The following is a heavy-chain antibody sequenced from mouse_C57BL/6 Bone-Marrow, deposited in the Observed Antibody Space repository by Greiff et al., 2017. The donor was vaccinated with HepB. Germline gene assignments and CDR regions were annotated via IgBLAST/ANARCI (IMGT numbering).Heavy chain of an antibody. V-gene: IGHV1-22*01. CDR3: ARRYYGSSWLRYWYFDV. D-gene: IGHD1-1*01. J-gene: IGHJ1*03. Sequence: EVQLQQSGPELVKPGASVKMSCKASGYTFTDYNMHWVKQSHGKSLEWIGYINPNNGGTSYNQKFKGKATLTVNKSSSTAYMELRSLTSEDSAVYYCARRYYGSSWLRYWYFDVWGTGTTVTVSS. CDR2: INPNNGGT. CDR1: GYTFTDYN.